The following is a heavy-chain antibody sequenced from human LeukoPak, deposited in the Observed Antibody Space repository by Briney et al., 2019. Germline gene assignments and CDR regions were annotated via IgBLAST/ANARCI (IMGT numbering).Heavy chain of an antibody. V-gene: IGHV4-4*07. CDR3: ARGYYDSSGYYSVEYFQH. Sequence: PSETLSLTCTVSGGSISSYYWSWIRQPAGKGLEWIGRIYTSGSTNYNPSLKSRVTMSVDTSKNQFSLKLSSVTAADTAVYYCARGYYDSSGYYSVEYFQHWGQGTLVTVSS. CDR2: IYTSGST. J-gene: IGHJ1*01. D-gene: IGHD3-22*01. CDR1: GGSISSYY.